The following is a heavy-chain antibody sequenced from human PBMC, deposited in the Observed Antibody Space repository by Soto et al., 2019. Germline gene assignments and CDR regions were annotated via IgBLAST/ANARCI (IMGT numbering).Heavy chain of an antibody. CDR3: AKGRARYCSNNICSPPGYYGLDV. CDR2: ISGSGGNT. J-gene: IGHJ6*02. V-gene: IGHV3-23*01. Sequence: PGESLRLSCAASGFTFSSYAMSWVRQAPGKGLEWVSAISGSGGNTYYADSVKGRFTISRENSKNTLYLQMNSLRAEDTAVYYCAKGRARYCSNNICSPPGYYGLDVWGQGTTVTVSS. CDR1: GFTFSSYA. D-gene: IGHD2-2*01.